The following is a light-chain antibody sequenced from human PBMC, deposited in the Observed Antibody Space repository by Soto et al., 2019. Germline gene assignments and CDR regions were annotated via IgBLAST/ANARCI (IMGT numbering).Light chain of an antibody. J-gene: IGLJ1*01. CDR2: EGS. Sequence: QSALTQPASVSGSLGQSITISCIGTSSNIGSYNLVSWYQHQPGKAPKIMIFEGSKRPSGVSNRFSGSRSGNTASLTISGLQAEDEADYYCCSFAGTGIQYVFGTGTKLTVL. CDR1: SSNIGSYNL. CDR3: CSFAGTGIQYV. V-gene: IGLV2-23*01.